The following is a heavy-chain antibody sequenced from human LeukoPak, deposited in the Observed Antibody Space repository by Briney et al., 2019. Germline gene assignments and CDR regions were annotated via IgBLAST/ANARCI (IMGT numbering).Heavy chain of an antibody. J-gene: IGHJ5*02. CDR1: GGSISSSCYY. D-gene: IGHD1-26*01. Sequence: SETLSLTCTVSGGSISSSCYYWGLLRHPPGKGLEWIASIYYSGSTYYNPSLKSRVTISVDTSKNQLSLKLISLTAADTAVYYCARHEYSGSYYGLSWFDPWGQGTLVTVSS. V-gene: IGHV4-39*01. CDR3: ARHEYSGSYYGLSWFDP. CDR2: IYYSGST.